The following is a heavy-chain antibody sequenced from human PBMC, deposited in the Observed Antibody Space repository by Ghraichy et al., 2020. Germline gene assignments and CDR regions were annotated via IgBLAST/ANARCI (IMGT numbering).Heavy chain of an antibody. CDR2: ISGDGRTT. V-gene: IGHV3-43*02. D-gene: IGHD1-26*01. Sequence: GGSLRLSCAASGFTFDDYVMHWVRQAPGKALEWVSLISGDGRTTYYTDSVKGRFTISRDKRRNSLYLLMNSLRTEETAMYHCAKDKEPTRQYYFDSWGQGTLVTVSS. CDR1: GFTFDDYV. J-gene: IGHJ4*02. CDR3: AKDKEPTRQYYFDS.